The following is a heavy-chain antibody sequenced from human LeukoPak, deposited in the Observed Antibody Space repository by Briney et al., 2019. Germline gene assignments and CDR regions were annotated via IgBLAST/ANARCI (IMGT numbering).Heavy chain of an antibody. CDR1: GFTFSSYG. CDR3: ARGGRLVRGVTGYYGMDV. CDR2: IWYDGSNK. V-gene: IGHV3-33*01. D-gene: IGHD3-10*01. Sequence: PGRSLRLSCAASGFTFSSYGMHWVRQAPGKGLEWVAVIWYDGSNKYYADSVKGRFTISRGNSKNTLYLQMNSLRAEDTAVYYCARGGRLVRGVTGYYGMDVWGQGTTVTVSS. J-gene: IGHJ6*02.